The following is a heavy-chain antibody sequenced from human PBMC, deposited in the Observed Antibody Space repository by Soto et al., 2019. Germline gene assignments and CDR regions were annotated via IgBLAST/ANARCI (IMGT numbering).Heavy chain of an antibody. Sequence: SVKVSCKASGGTFSSYTISWVRQAPGQGLEWMGRIIPILGIANYAQKFQGRVTMTRNTSISTAYMELSSLRSEDTAVYYCARAYGSGSRYAFDIWGQGTMVTVSS. CDR3: ARAYGSGSRYAFDI. J-gene: IGHJ3*02. D-gene: IGHD3-10*01. V-gene: IGHV1-69*02. CDR1: GGTFSSYT. CDR2: IIPILGIA.